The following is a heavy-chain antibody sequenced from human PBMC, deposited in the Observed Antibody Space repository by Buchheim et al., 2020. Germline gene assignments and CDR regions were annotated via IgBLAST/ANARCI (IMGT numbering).Heavy chain of an antibody. D-gene: IGHD6-19*01. V-gene: IGHV5-51*01. J-gene: IGHJ4*02. CDR3: ARHDPGTSGWPFDF. CDR1: GYRFTDHW. Sequence: EVQLVQSGAEVKKPGESLKISCKGSGYRFTDHWIAWVRQMPGQGPEWMGFISVGDSDTRSSPSFQGQVSISADTSISTAYPQWSSLKASDTAMYYCARHDPGTSGWPFDFWGQGTL. CDR2: ISVGDSDT.